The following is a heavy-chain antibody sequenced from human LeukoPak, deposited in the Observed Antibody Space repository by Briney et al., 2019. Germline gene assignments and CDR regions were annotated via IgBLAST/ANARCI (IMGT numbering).Heavy chain of an antibody. CDR3: ARNYYDTAGHFGY. D-gene: IGHD3-22*01. V-gene: IGHV1-46*01. CDR2: INPSGGAT. J-gene: IGHJ4*02. Sequence: GASVKISCKASGYTFSSYYFHWVRQAPGQGLEWLGLINPSGGATSFAQKFRGRLTMTRDMSKGTVFMELSSLRSDDTAVYFCARNYYDTAGHFGYWGQGTLVTVSS. CDR1: GYTFSSYY.